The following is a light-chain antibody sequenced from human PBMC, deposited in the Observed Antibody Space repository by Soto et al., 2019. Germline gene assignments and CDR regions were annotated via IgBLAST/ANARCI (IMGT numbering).Light chain of an antibody. CDR2: AAS. V-gene: IGKV1-39*01. CDR1: QSISSY. CDR3: KHSYSIPPLT. J-gene: IGKJ5*01. Sequence: DIQMTQSPSSLSASVGDRVTITCRASQSISSYLNWYQQKPGKAPKLLIYAASGLQSGVPSRFSGSGSGTDFTITISSMQPEDFATYYCKHSYSIPPLTFGQGTRLEIK.